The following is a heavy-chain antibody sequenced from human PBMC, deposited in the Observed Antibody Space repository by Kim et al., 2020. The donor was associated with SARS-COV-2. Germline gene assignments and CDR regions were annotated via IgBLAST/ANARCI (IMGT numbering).Heavy chain of an antibody. Sequence: GGSLRLSCAASGFTFSSSAMRWVRQAPGKGLEWVSGISGSGGSTSSADAVKGRFTISRDNSKNTLYLQMNSLRAEDTAVYYCAKVSARLLGYYYYGMDVWGQGTTVTASS. CDR2: ISGSGGST. CDR3: AKVSARLLGYYYYGMDV. V-gene: IGHV3-23*01. D-gene: IGHD2-8*02. CDR1: GFTFSSSA. J-gene: IGHJ6*01.